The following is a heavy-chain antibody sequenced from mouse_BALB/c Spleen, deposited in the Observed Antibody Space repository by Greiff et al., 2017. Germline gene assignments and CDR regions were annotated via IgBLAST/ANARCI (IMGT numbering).Heavy chain of an antibody. D-gene: IGHD1-1*01. CDR1: GYTFTSYW. V-gene: IGHV1S81*02. CDR3: ARSGYYGSSLDY. J-gene: IGHJ2*01. Sequence: VQLQQPGAELVKPGASVKLSCKASGYTFTSYWMHWVKQRPGQGLEWIGEINPSNGRTNYNEKFKSKATLTVDKSSSTAYMQLSSLTSEDSAVYSCARSGYYGSSLDYGGQGTTLTVSS. CDR2: INPSNGRT.